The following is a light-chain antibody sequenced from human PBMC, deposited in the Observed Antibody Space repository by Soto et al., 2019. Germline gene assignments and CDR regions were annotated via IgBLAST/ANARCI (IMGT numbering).Light chain of an antibody. V-gene: IGKV1-39*01. CDR2: AAS. CDR1: QNIRSY. J-gene: IGKJ4*01. CDR3: QQSYSTPPT. Sequence: DIQMTQSPSSLSASVGDRVTITCRASQNIRSYLNWYQQKPGKAPKLLIYAASSLQSGVPSRFSGSGSGTDFILTISGLQAEDFATYYCQQSYSTPPTFGGGTKVDIK.